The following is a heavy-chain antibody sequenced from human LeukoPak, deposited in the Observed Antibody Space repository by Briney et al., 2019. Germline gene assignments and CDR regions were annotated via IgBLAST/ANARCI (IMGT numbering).Heavy chain of an antibody. Sequence: SETLSLTCAVYGGSFSGYYWSWIRQPPGRGLEWIGETNHSGSTNYNPSLKSRVTISVDTSKNQFSLKLSSVTAADTAVYYCARLRYYDSSGYLEGADDAFDIWGQGTMVTVSS. J-gene: IGHJ3*02. CDR2: TNHSGST. CDR3: ARLRYYDSSGYLEGADDAFDI. D-gene: IGHD3-22*01. V-gene: IGHV4-34*01. CDR1: GGSFSGYY.